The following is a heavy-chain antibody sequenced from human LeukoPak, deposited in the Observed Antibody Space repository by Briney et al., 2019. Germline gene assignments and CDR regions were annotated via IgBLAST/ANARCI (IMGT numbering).Heavy chain of an antibody. J-gene: IGHJ5*02. CDR1: GGSFSGYY. CDR3: ARAGWATVTKGSWFDP. D-gene: IGHD4-17*01. CDR2: INHSGST. V-gene: IGHV4-34*01. Sequence: SETLSLTCAVYGGSFSGYYWGWIRQPPGKGQEWIWEINHSGSTNYNPSLKSRVTISVDTSKNQFSLKLSSVTAADTAVYYCARAGWATVTKGSWFDPWGQGTLVTVSS.